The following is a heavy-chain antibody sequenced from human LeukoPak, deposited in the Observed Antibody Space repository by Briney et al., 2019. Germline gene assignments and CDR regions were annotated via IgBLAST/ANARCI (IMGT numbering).Heavy chain of an antibody. D-gene: IGHD4-23*01. Sequence: GGSLRLSCAASGFTFSSYWMSWVRQAPGKGLEWVANIKQDGSEKYYVDSVKGRFTISRDNSKNTLYLQMNSLRAEDTAVYYCAKEGDVVATVGYYYYMDVWGKGTTVTVSS. V-gene: IGHV3-7*03. CDR2: IKQDGSEK. J-gene: IGHJ6*03. CDR3: AKEGDVVATVGYYYYMDV. CDR1: GFTFSSYW.